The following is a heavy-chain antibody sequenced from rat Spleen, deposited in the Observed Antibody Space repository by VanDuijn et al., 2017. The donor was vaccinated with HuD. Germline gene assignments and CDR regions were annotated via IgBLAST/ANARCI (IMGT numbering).Heavy chain of an antibody. CDR3: ASLMYTPDYLGVMDV. D-gene: IGHD1-6*01. Sequence: EVQLVESDGGLVQPGRSLKLSCAASGFTFSDYYMAWVRQAPKKGLEWVASISSGGGGTYYPDSVKGRFTISRDNAKSTLYLQMDSLRSEATATYYCASLMYTPDYLGVMDVWGQGASVTVSS. V-gene: IGHV5-20*01. CDR1: GFTFSDYY. J-gene: IGHJ4*01. CDR2: ISSGGGGT.